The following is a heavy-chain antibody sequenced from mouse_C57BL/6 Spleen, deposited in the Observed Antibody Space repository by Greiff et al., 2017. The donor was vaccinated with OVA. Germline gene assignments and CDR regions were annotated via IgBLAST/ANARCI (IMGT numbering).Heavy chain of an antibody. J-gene: IGHJ4*01. CDR1: GYTFTSYW. D-gene: IGHD1-1*01. V-gene: IGHV1-69*01. CDR3: ARSTGGTTVVNAMDY. Sequence: QVQLQQPGAELVMPGASVKLSCKASGYTFTSYWMHWVKQRPGQGLEWIGEIDPSDSYTNYNQKFKGKSTLTVDKSSSTAYMQLSSLTSEDSAVYYCARSTGGTTVVNAMDYWGQGTSVTVSS. CDR2: IDPSDSYT.